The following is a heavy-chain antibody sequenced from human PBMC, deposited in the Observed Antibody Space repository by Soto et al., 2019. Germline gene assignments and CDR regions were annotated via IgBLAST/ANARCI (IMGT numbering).Heavy chain of an antibody. V-gene: IGHV1-69*02. D-gene: IGHD2-2*01. Sequence: SVKVSCKASGGTFSSYTISWVRQAPGQGLEWMGRIIPILGIANYAQKFQGRVTITADKSTSTAYMELSSLRSEDTAVYYCARKSRGYCSSTSCSAAYYFYGMDVWG. CDR3: ARKSRGYCSSTSCSAAYYFYGMDV. CDR2: IIPILGIA. CDR1: GGTFSSYT. J-gene: IGHJ6*02.